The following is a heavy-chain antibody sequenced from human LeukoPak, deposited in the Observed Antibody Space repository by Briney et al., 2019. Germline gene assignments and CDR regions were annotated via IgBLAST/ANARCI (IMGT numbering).Heavy chain of an antibody. D-gene: IGHD3-10*02. J-gene: IGHJ6*04. V-gene: IGHV3-48*04. CDR1: GFTFSSYS. CDR2: ISSSGSTI. Sequence: GGSLRLSCAASGFTFSSYSMNWVRQAPGKGLEWVSYISSSGSTIYYADSVKGRFTISRDNAKNSLYLQMNSQRAEDTAVYYCAELGITMIGGVWGKGTTVTISS. CDR3: AELGITMIGGV.